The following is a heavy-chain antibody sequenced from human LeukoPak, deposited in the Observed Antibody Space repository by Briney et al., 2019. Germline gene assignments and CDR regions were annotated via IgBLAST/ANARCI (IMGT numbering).Heavy chain of an antibody. V-gene: IGHV1-2*02. CDR3: ARASPYNWNDEYY. D-gene: IGHD1-1*01. J-gene: IGHJ4*02. CDR2: INPNSGGT. CDR1: GYTFTGYN. Sequence: GASVKVSCKASGYTFTGYNIHWVRQVPGQGPEWMGWINPNSGGTNYAHKFQGRVTMTRDTSISTAYMELSRLRSDDTAVYYCARASPYNWNDEYYWGQGTLVTVSS.